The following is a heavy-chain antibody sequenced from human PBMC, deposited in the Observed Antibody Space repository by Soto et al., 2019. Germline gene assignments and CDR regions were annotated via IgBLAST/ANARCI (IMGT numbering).Heavy chain of an antibody. D-gene: IGHD3-9*01. CDR1: GFTFDDYG. CDR2: INWNGGST. CDR3: ASALRYFDWSGARHYYYGMDV. Sequence: GGSLRLSCAASGFTFDDYGMSWVRQAPGKGLEWVSGINWNGGSTGYADSVKGRFTISRDNAKNSLYLQMNSLRAEDTALYYCASALRYFDWSGARHYYYGMDVWGQGTTVTVSS. V-gene: IGHV3-20*04. J-gene: IGHJ6*02.